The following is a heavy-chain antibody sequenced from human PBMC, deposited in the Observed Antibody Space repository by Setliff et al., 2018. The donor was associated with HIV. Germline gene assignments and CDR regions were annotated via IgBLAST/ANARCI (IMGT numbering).Heavy chain of an antibody. CDR1: GGSISSSSYY. CDR3: ARDSSGWYAFDY. CDR2: IYYSGST. D-gene: IGHD6-19*01. Sequence: SETLSLTCTVSGGSISSSSYYWGWIRQPPGKGLEWIGYIYYSGSTYYNPSLKSRVTISVDTSKNQFPLKLSSVTAADTAVYYCARDSSGWYAFDYWGQGTLVTVSS. V-gene: IGHV4-39*06. J-gene: IGHJ4*02.